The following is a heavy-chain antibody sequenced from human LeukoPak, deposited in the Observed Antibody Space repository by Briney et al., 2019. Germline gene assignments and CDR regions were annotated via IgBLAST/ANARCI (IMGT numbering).Heavy chain of an antibody. CDR2: ISGSGGRT. CDR3: ARELNWNYAYNP. D-gene: IGHD1-7*01. CDR1: GFTFNNYA. Sequence: GGSLRLSCAASGFTFNNYAMSWVRQAPGKGLEWVSAISGSGGRTYYADSVKGRFTISRDNSKNTLYLQMNSLRAEDTAVYYCARELNWNYAYNPWGQGTLVTVSS. J-gene: IGHJ5*02. V-gene: IGHV3-23*01.